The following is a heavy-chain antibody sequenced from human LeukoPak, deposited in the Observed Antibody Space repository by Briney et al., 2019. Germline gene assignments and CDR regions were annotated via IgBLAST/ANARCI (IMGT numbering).Heavy chain of an antibody. Sequence: PSETLSLTCTVSGGSISSYYWSWIRQPPGKGLEWIGYIYYSGSTNYNPSLKSRVTISVDTSKNQFSLKLSSVTAADTAVYYCARGPKSGSGSPQNLWGRGTLVTVSS. CDR1: GGSISSYY. CDR2: IYYSGST. J-gene: IGHJ2*01. D-gene: IGHD3-10*01. V-gene: IGHV4-59*01. CDR3: ARGPKSGSGSPQNL.